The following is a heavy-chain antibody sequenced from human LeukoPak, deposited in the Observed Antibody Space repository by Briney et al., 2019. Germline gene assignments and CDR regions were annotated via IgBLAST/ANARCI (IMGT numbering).Heavy chain of an antibody. J-gene: IGHJ6*03. CDR1: GFTFSSYS. Sequence: GGSLRLSCAASGFTFSSYSMNWVRQAPGKGLEWVSYISSSSSTIYYADSVKGRFTISRDNAKNSLYLQMNSLRAEDTAVYYCARDFDCSSTTCYTFYYMDVWGKGTTVTVSS. CDR3: ARDFDCSSTTCYTFYYMDV. V-gene: IGHV3-48*01. D-gene: IGHD2-2*02. CDR2: ISSSSSTI.